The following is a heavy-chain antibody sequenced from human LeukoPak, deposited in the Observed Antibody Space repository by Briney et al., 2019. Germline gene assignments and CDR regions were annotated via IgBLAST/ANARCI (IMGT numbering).Heavy chain of an antibody. CDR3: ARDERYDSSGYPFDY. D-gene: IGHD3-22*01. CDR1: GYTFTGYF. V-gene: IGHV1-2*02. CDR2: INPNSGDT. Sequence: ASVKVSCKASGYTFTGYFMHWVRQAPGQGLEWMGWINPNSGDTNYAQKFQGRVTMTRDTSISTAYMELSRLRSDDTAVYYCARDERYDSSGYPFDYWGQGTLVTVSS. J-gene: IGHJ4*02.